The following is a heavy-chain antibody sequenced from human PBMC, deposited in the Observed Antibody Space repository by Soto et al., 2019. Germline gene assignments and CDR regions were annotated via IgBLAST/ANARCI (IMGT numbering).Heavy chain of an antibody. CDR3: ARSYVTPRSAAGNNWFDP. V-gene: IGHV4-30-2*01. CDR1: GGSISSGGYS. CDR2: IYHSGST. Sequence: QLQLQESGSGLVKPSQTLSLTCAVSGGSISSGGYSWSWIRQPPGKGLECIGYIYHSGSTYYNPSLQSRVTISVDRSNNQFSLKLSSVTAADTAVYYCARSYVTPRSAAGNNWFDPWGQGTLVTVSS. J-gene: IGHJ5*02. D-gene: IGHD6-13*01.